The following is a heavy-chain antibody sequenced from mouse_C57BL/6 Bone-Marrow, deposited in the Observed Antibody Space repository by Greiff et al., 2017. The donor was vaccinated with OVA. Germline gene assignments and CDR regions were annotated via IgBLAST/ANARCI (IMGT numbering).Heavy chain of an antibody. V-gene: IGHV14-4*01. Sequence: VQLKQSGAELVRPGASVKLSCTASGFNIKDDYMHWVKQRPEQGLEWIGWIDPENGDTEYASKFQGKATITADTSSNTAYLQLSSLTSEDTAVYYCRFPLGSSYNYAMDYWGQGTSVTVSS. CDR1: GFNIKDDY. CDR2: IDPENGDT. J-gene: IGHJ4*01. D-gene: IGHD1-1*01. CDR3: RFPLGSSYNYAMDY.